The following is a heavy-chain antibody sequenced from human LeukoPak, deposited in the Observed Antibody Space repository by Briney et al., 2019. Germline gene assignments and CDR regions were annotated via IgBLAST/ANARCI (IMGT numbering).Heavy chain of an antibody. Sequence: SETLFLTCTVSGGSISSYYWSWIRQPPGKGLEWIGYIYYSGSTNYNPSLKSRVTVSVDTSKNQFSLKLSSVTAADTAVYYCARGYYDYVWGSYRYTLANWYFDLWGRGTLVTVSS. V-gene: IGHV4-59*01. D-gene: IGHD3-16*02. CDR3: ARGYYDYVWGSYRYTLANWYFDL. CDR2: IYYSGST. CDR1: GGSISSYY. J-gene: IGHJ2*01.